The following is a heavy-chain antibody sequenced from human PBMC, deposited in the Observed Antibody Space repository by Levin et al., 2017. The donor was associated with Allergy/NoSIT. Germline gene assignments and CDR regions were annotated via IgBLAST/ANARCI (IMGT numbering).Heavy chain of an antibody. CDR2: INDSGST. V-gene: IGHV4-34*01. D-gene: IGHD2-15*01. CDR3: ARGGRFCSVGSCYGWFDP. J-gene: IGHJ5*02. Sequence: SQTLSLTCAVYDGSFSGYYWSWIRQPPGKGLEWIGEINDSGSTNYSPSLKSRVTISVDTSKMQFSLNLNSVTAADTAVYYCARGGRFCSVGSCYGWFDPWGQGTQVTVSS. CDR1: DGSFSGYY.